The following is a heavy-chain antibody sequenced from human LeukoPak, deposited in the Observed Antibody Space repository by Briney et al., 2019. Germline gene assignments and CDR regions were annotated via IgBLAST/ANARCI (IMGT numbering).Heavy chain of an antibody. CDR1: GFTFRTYW. J-gene: IGHJ4*02. V-gene: IGHV3-74*01. CDR2: INEDGSIT. CDR3: AKALVGLDSSVNY. Sequence: GGSLRLSCAVSGFTFRTYWMHWVRQVPGEGLVWVSRINEDGSITNYADSVKGRFSISRDNAKNTLYLQMNSLRAEDTAVYYCAKALVGLDSSVNYWGQGTLVTVSS. D-gene: IGHD3-22*01.